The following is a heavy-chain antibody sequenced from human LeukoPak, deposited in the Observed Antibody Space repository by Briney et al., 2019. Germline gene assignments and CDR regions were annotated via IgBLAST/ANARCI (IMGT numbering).Heavy chain of an antibody. CDR3: ARVSFSDAFDI. Sequence: SETLSLTCTVSGGSISSYYWSWIRQAPGKGLEWIGSIYYSGSTYYNPSLKSRVTISVDTSKNQFSLKLSSVTAADTAVYYCARVSFSDAFDIWGQGTMVTVSS. CDR1: GGSISSYY. CDR2: IYYSGST. J-gene: IGHJ3*02. V-gene: IGHV4-59*12. D-gene: IGHD3-16*02.